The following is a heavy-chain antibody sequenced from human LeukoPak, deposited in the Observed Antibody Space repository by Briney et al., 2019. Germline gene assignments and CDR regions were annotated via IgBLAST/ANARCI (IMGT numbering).Heavy chain of an antibody. CDR2: INPNSGGT. Sequence: GASVKVSCKASGYTFTGYYMHWVRQAPGQGLEWMGWINPNSGGTNYAQKFQGRVTMTGDTSISTAYMELSRLRSDDTAVYYCASPDILTGYYSFDYWGQGTLVTVSS. CDR1: GYTFTGYY. V-gene: IGHV1-2*02. D-gene: IGHD3-9*01. J-gene: IGHJ4*02. CDR3: ASPDILTGYYSFDY.